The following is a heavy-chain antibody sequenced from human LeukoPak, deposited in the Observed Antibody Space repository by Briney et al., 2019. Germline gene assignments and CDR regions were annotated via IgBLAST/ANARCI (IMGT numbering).Heavy chain of an antibody. CDR2: FQYGGAT. CDR3: ARHVSDCSAGSCYSYFDP. D-gene: IGHD2-15*01. V-gene: IGHV4-39*01. CDR1: GDSISRSSSY. Sequence: SSETLSLTCTVSGDSISRSSSYWGWIRQPPGKGLEWIGSFQYGGATYYNLSLKSRVTKSVDTSKNQFSLKLNSVTAADTAVYYCARHVSDCSAGSCYSYFDPWGQGTLVTVSS. J-gene: IGHJ5*02.